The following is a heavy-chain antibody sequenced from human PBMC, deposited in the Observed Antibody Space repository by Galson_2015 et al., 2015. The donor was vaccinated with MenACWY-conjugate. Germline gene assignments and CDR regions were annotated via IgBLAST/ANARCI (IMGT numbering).Heavy chain of an antibody. V-gene: IGHV4-61*01. Sequence: TLSLTCTVSSGSVSSISYYWSWIRQPPGKGLEWIGYIYYTGTTNYSPSLKSRVTISVDTSKNQFSLKLTSVTVADTAVYYCARETSYGSGTLYWGQGTLVTVSS. CDR1: SGSVSSISYY. J-gene: IGHJ4*02. CDR2: IYYTGTT. CDR3: ARETSYGSGTLY. D-gene: IGHD3-10*01.